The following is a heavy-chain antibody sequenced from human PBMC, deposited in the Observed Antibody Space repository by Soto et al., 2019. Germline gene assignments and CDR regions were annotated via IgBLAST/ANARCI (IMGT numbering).Heavy chain of an antibody. CDR1: GFTFSSYW. CDR2: IKQDGSEK. V-gene: IGHV3-7*01. J-gene: IGHJ4*02. D-gene: IGHD5-12*01. CDR3: ARDVIQVMDSGYDIPFDY. Sequence: GGSLRLSCAASGFTFSSYWMSWVRQAPGKGLEWVANIKQDGSEKYYVDSVKGRFTISRDNAKNSLYLQMNSLRAEDTAVYYCARDVIQVMDSGYDIPFDYWGQGTLVTVSS.